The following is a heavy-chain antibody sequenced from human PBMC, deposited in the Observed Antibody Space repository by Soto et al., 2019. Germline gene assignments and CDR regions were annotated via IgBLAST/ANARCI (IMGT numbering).Heavy chain of an antibody. CDR1: GGSISSSSCH. Sequence: SETLSLTCTVSGGSISSSSCHWGWIRQPPGKGLEWIGSIYYSGSTYYSPSLKSRVTISVDTSKNQFSLKLSSVTAADTAVYYCAKRERAAGTHWWGEPWGQGTLVTVSS. V-gene: IGHV4-39*01. CDR2: IYYSGST. D-gene: IGHD6-13*01. J-gene: IGHJ5*02. CDR3: AKRERAAGTHWWGEP.